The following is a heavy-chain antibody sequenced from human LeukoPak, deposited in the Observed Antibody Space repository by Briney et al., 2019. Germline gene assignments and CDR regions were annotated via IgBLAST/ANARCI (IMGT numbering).Heavy chain of an antibody. D-gene: IGHD3-22*01. CDR1: GGSISSYY. Sequence: PSETLSLTCTVSGGSISSYYWSWIRQPPGKGLEWIGYIYYSGSTNYNPSLKSRVTISVDTSKNQFSLKLSSVTAADTAVYYCARGPRGYYDSSGYYLMYYFDYWGQGTLVTVSS. CDR2: IYYSGST. V-gene: IGHV4-59*01. CDR3: ARGPRGYYDSSGYYLMYYFDY. J-gene: IGHJ4*02.